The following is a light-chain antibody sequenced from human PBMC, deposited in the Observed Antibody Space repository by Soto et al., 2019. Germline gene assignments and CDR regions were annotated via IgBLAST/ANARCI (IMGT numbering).Light chain of an antibody. V-gene: IGKV3-15*01. Sequence: EIVMTQSPVTLSASPWERATLSCRASQSVRSNLAWSQQKPGQAPSLLIYGAFTRATGIPTRFSGTGSGTEFTLTISSLQSEDFALYYCQQYNDWPLTFGQGTKVDI. CDR2: GAF. CDR3: QQYNDWPLT. J-gene: IGKJ1*01. CDR1: QSVRSN.